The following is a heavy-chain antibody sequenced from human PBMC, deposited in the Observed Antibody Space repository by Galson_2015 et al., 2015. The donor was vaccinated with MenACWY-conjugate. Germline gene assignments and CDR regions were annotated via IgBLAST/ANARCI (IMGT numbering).Heavy chain of an antibody. J-gene: IGHJ4*02. Sequence: SVRLSCAASGFTFSSFWMSWVRQAPGKGLEWVANIKQDGSAKYYVDTVKGGFTISRGNAQNSLYLQIKSLRAEDTAVYYCARGGATGDSFRYWGQGTLVTVSS. CDR2: IKQDGSAK. CDR3: ARGGATGDSFRY. CDR1: GFTFSSFW. D-gene: IGHD2-21*01. V-gene: IGHV3-7*03.